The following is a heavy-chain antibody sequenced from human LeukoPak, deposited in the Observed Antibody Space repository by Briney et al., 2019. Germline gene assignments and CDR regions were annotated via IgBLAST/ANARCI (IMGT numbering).Heavy chain of an antibody. D-gene: IGHD4-17*01. V-gene: IGHV4-61*02. CDR1: GGSISSGNYY. CDR2: IYTGGTT. Sequence: SQTLSLTCTVSGGSISSGNYYWSWTRQPAGKGLEWIGRIYTGGTTHYNPSLKSRVTISLDTSKNQFSLKLSSVTAADTALYYCAREFGYAVTSLDYWGQGTLVTVSS. J-gene: IGHJ4*02. CDR3: AREFGYAVTSLDY.